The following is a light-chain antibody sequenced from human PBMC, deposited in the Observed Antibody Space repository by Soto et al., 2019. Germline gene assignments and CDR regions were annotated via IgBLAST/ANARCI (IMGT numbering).Light chain of an antibody. CDR1: QSVSSN. CDR3: QQYNNWPPT. V-gene: IGKV3-15*01. Sequence: IVRTRSPATLSVCPGERSTLSCGASQSVSSNLAWYQQKPGQAPRLLIYGASTRATGIPARFSGSGSGTEFTLTISSLQSEDFAVYYCQQYNNWPPTFGQGTKVDIK. CDR2: GAS. J-gene: IGKJ1*01.